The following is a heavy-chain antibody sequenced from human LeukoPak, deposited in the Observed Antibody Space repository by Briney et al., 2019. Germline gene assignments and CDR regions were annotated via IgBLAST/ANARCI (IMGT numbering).Heavy chain of an antibody. J-gene: IGHJ6*03. D-gene: IGHD2-2*01. CDR3: AKHYCSSTSCDYYYCMDV. Sequence: GGSLRLSCVASGFALSNYALTWVRQAPGKGLEWVSVISGSGGTTYYADSVKGRFTISRDNSKNTLYLQMNSLRAEDTAVYYCAKHYCSSTSCDYYYCMDVWGKGTTVTVSS. V-gene: IGHV3-23*01. CDR1: GFALSNYA. CDR2: ISGSGGTT.